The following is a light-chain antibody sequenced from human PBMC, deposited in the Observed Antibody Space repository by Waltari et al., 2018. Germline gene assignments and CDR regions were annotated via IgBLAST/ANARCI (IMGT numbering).Light chain of an antibody. CDR3: AAWDDSLNAWV. J-gene: IGLJ3*02. Sequence: QSVLTQPPSASGAPGQSVTISCSGSTSNIGSSTVNWYQQLPGTAPKLLISIHNGRPSGVPDRFSGSTSGTSAFLAISGLQSEDEADYYCAAWDDSLNAWVFGGGTKLTVL. V-gene: IGLV1-44*01. CDR1: TSNIGSST. CDR2: IHN.